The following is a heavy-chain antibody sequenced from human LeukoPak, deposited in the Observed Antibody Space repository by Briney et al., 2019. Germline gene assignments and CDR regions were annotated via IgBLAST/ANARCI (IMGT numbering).Heavy chain of an antibody. CDR3: ATDQRWVVPAATYYYYGMDV. J-gene: IGHJ6*02. V-gene: IGHV1-24*01. D-gene: IGHD2-2*01. CDR2: FDHEDGET. CDR1: GYTLTELS. Sequence: ASVKVSCKVSGYTLTELSMHWVRQAPGKGLEWMGGFDHEDGETIYAQKFQGRVTMTEDTSTDTAYMELSSLRSEDTAVYYCATDQRWVVPAATYYYYGMDVWGQGTTVTVSS.